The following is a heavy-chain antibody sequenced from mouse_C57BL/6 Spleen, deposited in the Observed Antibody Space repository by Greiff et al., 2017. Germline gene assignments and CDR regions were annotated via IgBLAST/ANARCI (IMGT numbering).Heavy chain of an antibody. D-gene: IGHD1-1*01. Sequence: QVQLKQPGAELVKPGASVKLSCKASGYTFTSYWMHWVKQRPGRGLAWIGRIDPNSGGTKYNEKFQSKATLTVYKPSRTSYRQLSSLTSEDSAVYYCARQPYYYGSSEDLDDWGQGTTLTVSS. V-gene: IGHV1-72*01. J-gene: IGHJ2*01. CDR3: ARQPYYYGSSEDLDD. CDR1: GYTFTSYW. CDR2: IDPNSGGT.